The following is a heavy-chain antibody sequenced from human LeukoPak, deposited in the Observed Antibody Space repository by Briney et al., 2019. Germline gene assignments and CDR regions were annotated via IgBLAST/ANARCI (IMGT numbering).Heavy chain of an antibody. Sequence: SQTLSLTCTVSGGSISSYYWSWMRQPPGKGLEWIGYIHYSGSTDYNPSLKSRVTISADMSKNQFSLNLSFLTAADTAIYYCARGFRGGHFDYWGQGTLVSVSS. CDR3: ARGFRGGHFDY. CDR1: GGSISSYY. CDR2: IHYSGST. D-gene: IGHD3-16*01. V-gene: IGHV4-59*01. J-gene: IGHJ4*02.